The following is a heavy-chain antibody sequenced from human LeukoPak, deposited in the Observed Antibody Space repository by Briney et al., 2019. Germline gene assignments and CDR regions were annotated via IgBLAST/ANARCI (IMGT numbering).Heavy chain of an antibody. V-gene: IGHV4-4*07. D-gene: IGHD3-10*01. J-gene: IGHJ3*02. CDR3: ARDPYYYGSGDAFDI. CDR1: GGSISSYY. Sequence: SETLSLTCTVSGGSISSYYWSWIRQPAGKGLEWIGLIYTSGSTNYNPSLKSRVTMSVDTSKNQFSLKLSSVTAADTAVYYCARDPYYYGSGDAFDIWGQGTTVTVSS. CDR2: IYTSGST.